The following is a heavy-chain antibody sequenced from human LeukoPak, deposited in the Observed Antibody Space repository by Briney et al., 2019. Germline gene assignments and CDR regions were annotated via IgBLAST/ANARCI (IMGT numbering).Heavy chain of an antibody. Sequence: PSETLSLTCAVYGGSFSGYYWSWIRQPPGKGLEWIGSASYSGNTYYNPSLKSRVTILVDTSKNQFSLKMTSVTAADTAVYYCARDTRLDGDAFDIWGQGTMVTVSS. CDR2: ASYSGNT. V-gene: IGHV4-34*01. J-gene: IGHJ3*02. D-gene: IGHD2-2*03. CDR1: GGSFSGYY. CDR3: ARDTRLDGDAFDI.